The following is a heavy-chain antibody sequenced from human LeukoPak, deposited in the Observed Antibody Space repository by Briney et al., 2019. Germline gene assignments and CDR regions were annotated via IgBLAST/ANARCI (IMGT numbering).Heavy chain of an antibody. J-gene: IGHJ3*02. CDR3: ARDFPGEVNIVVVPAAEPDAFDI. Sequence: GGSLRLSCAASGFTFSSYSMNWVRQAPGKGLEWVSSISSSSSYIYYADSVKGRFTISRDNAKNSLYLQMNSLRAEDMAVYYCARDFPGEVNIVVVPAAEPDAFDIWGQGTMVTVSS. CDR1: GFTFSSYS. D-gene: IGHD2-2*01. CDR2: ISSSSSYI. V-gene: IGHV3-21*01.